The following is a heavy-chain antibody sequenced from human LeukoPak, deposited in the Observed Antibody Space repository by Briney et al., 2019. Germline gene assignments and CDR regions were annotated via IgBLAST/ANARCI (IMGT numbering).Heavy chain of an antibody. V-gene: IGHV4-39*07. J-gene: IGHJ3*02. CDR2: FFYTGGT. CDR1: DGSISSATYY. CDR3: ARDYSSFGAFDI. Sequence: SETLSLTCTVSDGSISSATYYWAWIRQPPNKGLDWIGSFFYTGGTYYSPSLKSRVTISVDTSENQLSLKLSSVTAADTAVYYCARDYSSFGAFDIWGQGTMVTVSS. D-gene: IGHD6-6*01.